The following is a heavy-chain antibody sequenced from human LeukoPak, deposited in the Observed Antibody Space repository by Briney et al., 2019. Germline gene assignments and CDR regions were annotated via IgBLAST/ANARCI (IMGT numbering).Heavy chain of an antibody. J-gene: IGHJ4*02. CDR1: GFTFSSYA. CDR3: AKARYIQYYFDY. Sequence: GGSLRLSCAASGFTFSSYAMSWVRQAPGKGLEWVSAISGGGGSTYYADSVKGRFTISRDNSKNTLYLQMNSLRAEDTAVYYCAKARYIQYYFDYWGQGTLVTVSS. CDR2: ISGGGGST. D-gene: IGHD5-18*01. V-gene: IGHV3-23*01.